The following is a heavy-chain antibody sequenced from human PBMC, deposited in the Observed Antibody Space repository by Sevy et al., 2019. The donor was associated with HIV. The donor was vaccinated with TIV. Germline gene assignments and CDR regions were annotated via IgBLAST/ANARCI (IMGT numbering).Heavy chain of an antibody. V-gene: IGHV3-74*01. CDR1: GFTFSSYW. Sequence: GGSLRLSCAASGFTFSSYWMHWVRQAPGKGLVWVSRISSDGSSTNYADSVKGRFTISRDNAKTTLYLQMNSLRAEDTAVYYCARHRGGVVDYWGQGTLVTVSS. CDR2: ISSDGSST. CDR3: ARHRGGVVDY. J-gene: IGHJ4*02. D-gene: IGHD3-16*01.